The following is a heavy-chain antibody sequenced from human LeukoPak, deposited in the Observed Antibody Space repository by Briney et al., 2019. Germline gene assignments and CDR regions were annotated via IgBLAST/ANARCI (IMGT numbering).Heavy chain of an antibody. V-gene: IGHV1-69*05. Sequence: SVKVSCKAPGGTFSSYAISWVRQAPGQGLEWTGRIIPIFGTANYAQKFQGRVTITTDESTSTAYMELSSLRSEDTAVYYCARDWVEDLLCHMDVWGKGTTVTVSS. CDR3: ARDWVEDLLCHMDV. CDR1: GGTFSSYA. CDR2: IIPIFGTA. D-gene: IGHD2-21*01. J-gene: IGHJ6*03.